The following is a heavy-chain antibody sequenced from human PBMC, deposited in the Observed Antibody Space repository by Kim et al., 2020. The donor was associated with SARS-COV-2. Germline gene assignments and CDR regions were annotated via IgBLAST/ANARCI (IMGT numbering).Heavy chain of an antibody. V-gene: IGHV3-23*01. D-gene: IGHD3-22*01. CDR3: AKALPRITMIVVVIPAYYFDY. J-gene: IGHJ4*02. Sequence: FTISRDNSKTTLYLQMNSLRAEDTAVYYCAKALPRITMIVVVIPAYYFDYWGQGTLVTVSS.